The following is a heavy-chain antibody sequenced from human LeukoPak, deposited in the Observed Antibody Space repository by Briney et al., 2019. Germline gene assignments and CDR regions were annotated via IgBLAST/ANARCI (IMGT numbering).Heavy chain of an antibody. CDR1: GFTFSSYW. D-gene: IGHD6-19*01. CDR3: ARDLGIAVVGNDY. J-gene: IGHJ4*02. V-gene: IGHV3-7*01. CDR2: IKQDGSEK. Sequence: GGSLRLSCAASGFTFSSYWMSWVRQAPGKGLEWVANIKQDGSEKYYVDSVKGRFTISRDNAKNSLYLQMNSLRAEDTAVYYCARDLGIAVVGNDYWGQGTLVTVSS.